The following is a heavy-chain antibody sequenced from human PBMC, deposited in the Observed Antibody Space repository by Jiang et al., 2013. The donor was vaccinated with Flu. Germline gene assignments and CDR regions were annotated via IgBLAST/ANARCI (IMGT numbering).Heavy chain of an antibody. CDR3: AREVDGDYVTGHAFDI. V-gene: IGHV1-2*06. J-gene: IGHJ3*02. CDR1: GYTFTGYY. Sequence: SGAEVKKPGASVKVSCKASGYTFTGYYMHWVRQAPGQGLEWMGRINPNSGGTNYAQKFQGRVTMTRDTSISTAYMELSRLRSDDTAVHYCAREVDGDYVTGHAFDIWGQGTMVTVSS. CDR2: INPNSGGT. D-gene: IGHD4-17*01.